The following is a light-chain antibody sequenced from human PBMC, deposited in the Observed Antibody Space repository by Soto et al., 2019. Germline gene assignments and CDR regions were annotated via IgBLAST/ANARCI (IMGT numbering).Light chain of an antibody. J-gene: IGLJ2*01. V-gene: IGLV4-69*01. CDR2: LNSDGSH. Sequence: QPVLTQSPSASASLGASVKLTCTLSSGHSRYGIAWHQQQPEKGPRYLMNLNSDGSHSKGDGIPDRFSGSSSGAERYLTISSLQSEDEADYYCQTWDTGTRFFGGGTKLTVL. CDR1: SGHSRYG. CDR3: QTWDTGTRF.